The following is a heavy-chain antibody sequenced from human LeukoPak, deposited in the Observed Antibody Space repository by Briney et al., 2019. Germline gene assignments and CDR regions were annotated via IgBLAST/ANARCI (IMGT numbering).Heavy chain of an antibody. J-gene: IGHJ4*02. CDR2: IYYSGNT. Sequence: SETLSLTCTVSGGSITTTTYYWGWIRQPPGKGLEWIGSIYYSGNTYYNPSLKSRVTISLDTSKNQFSLKVSSVTAADTAVYYCARDGNGIDYWGQGTLVTVSS. CDR3: ARDGNGIDY. CDR1: GGSITTTTYY. D-gene: IGHD1-26*01. V-gene: IGHV4-39*07.